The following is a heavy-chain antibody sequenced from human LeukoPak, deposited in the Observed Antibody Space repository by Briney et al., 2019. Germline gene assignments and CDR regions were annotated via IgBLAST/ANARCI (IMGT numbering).Heavy chain of an antibody. CDR3: PKEGYEVLTRTFPNL. CDR1: GGTFGRYV. CDR2: IIPPFGTA. J-gene: IGHJ2*01. V-gene: IGHV1-69*13. D-gene: IGHD3-9*01. Sequence: SVKVSCKASGGTFGRYVISWVRQAPGQGLEWMGGIIPPFGTAHYAQKFQDRLTITADESATTVYMEMSSLRSEDTAMYYCPKEGYEVLTRTFPNLWGRGTLVTVSS.